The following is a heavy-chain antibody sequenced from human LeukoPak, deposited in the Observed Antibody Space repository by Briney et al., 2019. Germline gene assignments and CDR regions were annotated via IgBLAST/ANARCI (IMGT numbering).Heavy chain of an antibody. D-gene: IGHD5-12*01. Sequence: PGGSLRLSCAASGFTLSNYWMSWVRQAPGRGLEWVANIKQDGSEKNYSDSVKGRFTISRDNAKNSLFLQMNGLTAEDTAVYYCARDRHGGYDSLYYYYYMDVWGKGTTVTVSS. CDR2: IKQDGSEK. CDR3: ARDRHGGYDSLYYYYYMDV. CDR1: GFTLSNYW. J-gene: IGHJ6*03. V-gene: IGHV3-7*01.